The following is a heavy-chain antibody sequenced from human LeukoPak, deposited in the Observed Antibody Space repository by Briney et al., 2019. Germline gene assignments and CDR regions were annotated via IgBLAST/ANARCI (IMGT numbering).Heavy chain of an antibody. CDR3: ARGVAGVYFYYYMDV. CDR2: INPNNGDT. CDR1: GYTFTGYY. V-gene: IGHV1-2*02. Sequence: ASVKVSCKASGYTFTGYYMHWVRQAPGQGLDWMGWINPNNGDTHYAQKFQGTVTMTRDTSISTAYMELSSLRSDDTAVYYCARGVAGVYFYYYMDVWGKGTTVTVSS. D-gene: IGHD1-14*01. J-gene: IGHJ6*03.